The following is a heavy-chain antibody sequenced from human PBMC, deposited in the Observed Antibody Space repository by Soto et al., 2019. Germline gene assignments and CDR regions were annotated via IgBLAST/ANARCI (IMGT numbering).Heavy chain of an antibody. CDR2: INSDGSST. Sequence: EVQLVESGGGLVQPGGSLRLSCAASGFTFSSYWMHWVRQAPGKGLVWVSRINSDGSSTNYADSVKGRFTISRDNAKNRLYLQMNSLRAEDTAVYYCARGARGGNSFDYWGQGTLVTVSS. CDR3: ARGARGGNSFDY. V-gene: IGHV3-74*01. D-gene: IGHD3-16*01. J-gene: IGHJ4*02. CDR1: GFTFSSYW.